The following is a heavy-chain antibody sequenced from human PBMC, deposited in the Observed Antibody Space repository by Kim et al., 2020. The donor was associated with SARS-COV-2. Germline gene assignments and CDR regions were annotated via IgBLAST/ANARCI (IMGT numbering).Heavy chain of an antibody. CDR1: GFTFSDYY. Sequence: GGSLRLSCAASGFTFSDYYMSWIRQAPGKGLEWVSYISSSGSTIYYADSVKGRFTISRDNAKNSLYLQMNSLRAEDTAVYYCARDAYYYDSSGYYSSGDYCDYWGQGTLGTVSS. J-gene: IGHJ4*02. D-gene: IGHD3-22*01. CDR2: ISSSGSTI. V-gene: IGHV3-11*01. CDR3: ARDAYYYDSSGYYSSGDYCDY.